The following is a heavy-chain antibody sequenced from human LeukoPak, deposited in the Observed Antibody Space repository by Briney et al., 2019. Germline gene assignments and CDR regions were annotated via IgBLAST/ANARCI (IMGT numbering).Heavy chain of an antibody. CDR1: GFTFISYN. D-gene: IGHD3-10*01. CDR3: ATHELKDAFDI. J-gene: IGHJ3*02. V-gene: IGHV3-21*01. CDR2: ISSSSSSYK. Sequence: GGSLRLSCAASGFTFISYNMNWVRQAPGKGLEWVSSISSSSSSYKYYADSVKGRFTISRDNAKNSLYLQMNSLRAEDTAVYYCATHELKDAFDIWGQGTMVTVSS.